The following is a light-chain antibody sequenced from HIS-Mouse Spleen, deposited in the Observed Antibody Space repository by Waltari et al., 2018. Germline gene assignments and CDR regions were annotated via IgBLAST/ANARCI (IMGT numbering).Light chain of an antibody. CDR1: TPNIRAGYD. J-gene: IGLJ2*01. V-gene: IGLV1-40*01. CDR3: QSYDSSLSVV. Sequence: QSVLTQPPSVSGAPGPRVNISCTGSTPNIRAGYDVHWYQQLPGTAPKLLIYGNSNRPSGVPDRFSGSKSGTSASLAITGLQAEDEADYYCQSYDSSLSVVFGGGTKLTVL. CDR2: GNS.